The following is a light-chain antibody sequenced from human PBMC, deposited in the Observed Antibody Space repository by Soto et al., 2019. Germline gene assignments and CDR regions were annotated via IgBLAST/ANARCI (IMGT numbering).Light chain of an antibody. J-gene: IGKJ4*01. Sequence: EIVMKQSAATLSVTPGERATLYCRASQSVSGNLAWYQQKPGQAPRLLIYDTSTRATDIPARFSGSGSGTEFTLTISFLQSEDFAVYYSQQYNEWPPLTFGGGTKVDIK. CDR1: QSVSGN. CDR3: QQYNEWPPLT. CDR2: DTS. V-gene: IGKV3-15*01.